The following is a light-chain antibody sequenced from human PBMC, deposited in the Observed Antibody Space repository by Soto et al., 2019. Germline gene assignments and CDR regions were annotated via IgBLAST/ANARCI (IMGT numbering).Light chain of an antibody. J-gene: IGLJ2*01. CDR1: SGHSSYA. CDR2: LNSDGSH. V-gene: IGLV4-69*01. Sequence: QPVLTQSPSASASLGASVKLTCTLSSGHSSYAIAWHQQQPEKGPRYLMKLNSDGSHSKGDGIPDRFSGSSSGAERYLTISSLQSEDEADYYCQTWGTGHVVFGGGTKVTVL. CDR3: QTWGTGHVV.